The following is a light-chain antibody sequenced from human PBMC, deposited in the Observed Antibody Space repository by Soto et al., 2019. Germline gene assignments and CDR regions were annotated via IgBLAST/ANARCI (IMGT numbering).Light chain of an antibody. J-gene: IGLJ3*02. Sequence: QSVLTQPPSASGTPGQRVTISCSGSSSNIGNSYVFWYQQLPGAAPKLLFYKSNQRPSGVPDRFSGSRSGTSASLAISGLQSEDEADYYCAAWDDSLTGWVFGGGTKLTVL. CDR3: AAWDDSLTGWV. CDR2: KSN. CDR1: SSNIGNSY. V-gene: IGLV1-47*01.